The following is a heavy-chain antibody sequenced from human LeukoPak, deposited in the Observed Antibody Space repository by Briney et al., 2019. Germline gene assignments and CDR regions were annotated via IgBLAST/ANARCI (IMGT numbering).Heavy chain of an antibody. D-gene: IGHD3-3*01. CDR3: ASPRSGAYDFDF. V-gene: IGHV1-18*01. CDR1: GYTLINYG. CDR2: ISVYNGKT. J-gene: IGHJ4*02. Sequence: ASVKISCQASGYTLINYGISWVRQAPGQGLEWVAWISVYNGKTTHSQKVQDRVTMTLDTSTTTAYMELRDLTFDDTAVYYCASPRSGAYDFDFWGPGTLVTVSS.